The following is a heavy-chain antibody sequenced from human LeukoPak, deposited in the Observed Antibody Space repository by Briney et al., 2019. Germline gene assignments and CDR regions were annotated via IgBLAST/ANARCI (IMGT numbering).Heavy chain of an antibody. CDR3: AKEGPGYCSSTSCYHWYFDL. CDR1: GFTFSSYA. J-gene: IGHJ2*01. CDR2: ISGSGGST. D-gene: IGHD2-2*01. V-gene: IGHV3-23*01. Sequence: GGSLRLSCAASGFTFSSYAMSWVRQAPGKGLEWVSAISGSGGSTYYADSVKGRFTISRDNSKNTLYLQMNSLRAEGTAVYYCAKEGPGYCSSTSCYHWYFDLWGRGTLVTVSS.